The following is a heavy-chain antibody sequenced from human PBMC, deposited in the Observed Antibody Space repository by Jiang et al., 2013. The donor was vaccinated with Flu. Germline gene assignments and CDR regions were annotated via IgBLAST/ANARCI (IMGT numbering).Heavy chain of an antibody. CDR3: AREPITIFGVVISSYYGMDV. CDR1: GDSVSSNSAA. CDR2: TYYRSKWYN. J-gene: IGHJ6*02. D-gene: IGHD3-3*01. Sequence: SQTLSLTCAISGDSVSSNSAAWNWIRQSPSRGLEWLGRTYYRSKWYNDYAVSVKSRITINPDTSKNQFSLQLNSVTPEDTAVYYCAREPITIFGVVISSYYGMDVWGQGTTVTVSS. V-gene: IGHV6-1*01.